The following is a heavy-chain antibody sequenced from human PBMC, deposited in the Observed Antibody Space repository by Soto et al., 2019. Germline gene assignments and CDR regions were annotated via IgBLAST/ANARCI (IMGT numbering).Heavy chain of an antibody. Sequence: VASVKVSCKASGYTLTSYNINWVRQATGQGLEWMGWMNPNSGNTGYAQKFQGRVTMTRNTSISTAYMELSSLRSEDTAVYYCASISHYTMIGYYYGMDVWGQGTTVTVSS. CDR3: ASISHYTMIGYYYGMDV. CDR1: GYTLTSYN. D-gene: IGHD3-10*02. CDR2: MNPNSGNT. J-gene: IGHJ6*02. V-gene: IGHV1-8*01.